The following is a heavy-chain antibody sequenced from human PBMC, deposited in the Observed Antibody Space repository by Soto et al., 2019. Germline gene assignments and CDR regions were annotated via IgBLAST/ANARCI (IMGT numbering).Heavy chain of an antibody. CDR2: IIPIFGTA. J-gene: IGHJ6*02. Sequence: SVKFSCKASGYTFTSYDINWVRQAPGQGLEWMGGIIPIFGTANYAQKFQGRVTITADESTSTAYMELSSLRSEDTAVYYCASSGTNSGSYSSLYYYGMDVWGQGTTVTVSS. V-gene: IGHV1-69*13. CDR3: ASSGTNSGSYSSLYYYGMDV. D-gene: IGHD1-26*01. CDR1: GYTFTSYD.